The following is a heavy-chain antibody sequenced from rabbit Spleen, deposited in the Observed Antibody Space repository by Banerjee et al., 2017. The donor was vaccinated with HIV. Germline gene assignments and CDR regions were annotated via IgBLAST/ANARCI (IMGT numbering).Heavy chain of an antibody. CDR1: GVSFSSNYY. V-gene: IGHV1S45*01. CDR2: IDSGGSDFT. CDR3: ARDSGSSFSSYGMDL. Sequence: QEQLVESGGGLVQPGGSLTLTCTASGVSFSSNYYMCWVRQAPRKGLEWIACIDSGGSDFTYFATWAKGRFTISKTSSTTVTLQMTSLTAADTATYFCARDSGSSFSSYGMDLWGPGTLVTVS. J-gene: IGHJ6*01. D-gene: IGHD7-1*01.